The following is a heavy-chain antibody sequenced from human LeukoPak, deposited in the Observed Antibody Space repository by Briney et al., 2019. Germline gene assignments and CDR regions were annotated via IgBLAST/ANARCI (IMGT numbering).Heavy chain of an antibody. CDR2: ISYDGSNK. CDR1: GFTFSSYG. Sequence: PGGSLRLSCAASGFTFSSYGIHWVRQAPGKGLEWVAVISYDGSNKYYADSVKGRFTISRDNSKNTLYLQMNSLRAEDTAVYYCVPGSYYFDYWGQGTLVTVSS. D-gene: IGHD1-26*01. CDR3: VPGSYYFDY. V-gene: IGHV3-30*03. J-gene: IGHJ4*02.